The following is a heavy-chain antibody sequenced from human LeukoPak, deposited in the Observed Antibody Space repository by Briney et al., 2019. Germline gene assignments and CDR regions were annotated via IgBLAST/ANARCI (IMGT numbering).Heavy chain of an antibody. V-gene: IGHV4-34*01. J-gene: IGHJ4*02. Sequence: PSETLSLTCAVYGGSFSSYYWNWIRQPPGKGLEWIGEINHSGRTNYNPSLKSRVTISVDTSKNQFSLKLSSVTAADTAVYYCARGEYDLDYGDYDSGTDFDYWGQGTLDTVSS. D-gene: IGHD4-17*01. CDR1: GGSFSSYY. CDR3: ARGEYDLDYGDYDSGTDFDY. CDR2: INHSGRT.